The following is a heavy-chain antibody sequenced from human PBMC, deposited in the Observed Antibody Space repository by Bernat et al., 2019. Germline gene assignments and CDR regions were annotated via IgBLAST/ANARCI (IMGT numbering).Heavy chain of an antibody. J-gene: IGHJ4*02. CDR2: INSDGSST. CDR3: ARDGGATIHLDY. CDR1: GFTFSSYW. Sequence: EVQLVESGGGLVQPGGSLRLSRAASGFTFSSYWMHWVRQAPGKGLVWVSRINSDGSSTSYADSVKGRFTISRDNAKNTMYLQMNSLRAEDTAVYYCARDGGATIHLDYWGQGTLVTVSS. D-gene: IGHD1-26*01. V-gene: IGHV3-74*01.